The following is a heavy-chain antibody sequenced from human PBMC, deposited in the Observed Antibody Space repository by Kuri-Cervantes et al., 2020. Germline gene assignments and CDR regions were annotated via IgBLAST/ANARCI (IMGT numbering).Heavy chain of an antibody. J-gene: IGHJ5*02. D-gene: IGHD3-22*01. CDR2: IYHSGST. Sequence: SCAVSGGSISSSNWWSWVRQPPGKGLEWIGEIYHSGSTNYNPSLESRVTISVDRSKNQFSLKLSSVTAADTAVYYCARTIYDSSGYYPFAWFDPWGQGTLVTVSS. CDR3: ARTIYDSSGYYPFAWFDP. CDR1: GGSISSSNW. V-gene: IGHV4-4*02.